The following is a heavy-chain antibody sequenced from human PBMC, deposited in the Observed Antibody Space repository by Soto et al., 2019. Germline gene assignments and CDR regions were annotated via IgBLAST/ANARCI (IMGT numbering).Heavy chain of an antibody. CDR2: INGGRS. CDR1: GITFSRYD. CDR3: ATQAWDL. J-gene: IGHJ5*02. Sequence: EVQLLESGGGLVQPGGSLRLSCEASGITFSRYDMSWVRQAPGKGLEWVSAINGGRSFYGGSVGGRFTVSRDNSKNTLYLHMNSLRVEDTAIYYCATQAWDLWGQGTPVTVSS. V-gene: IGHV3-23*01.